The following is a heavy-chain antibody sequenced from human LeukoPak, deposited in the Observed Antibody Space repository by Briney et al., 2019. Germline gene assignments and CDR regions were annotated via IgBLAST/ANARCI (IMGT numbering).Heavy chain of an antibody. J-gene: IGHJ4*02. CDR1: GFTFAKYG. CDR3: ASELWFGELFGY. D-gene: IGHD3-10*01. CDR2: IRYDGSNK. Sequence: SGGSLRLSCAASGFTFAKYGMHWVRQAPGKGLEWVAFIRYDGSNKYYADSVKGRFTISRDNSKNTLYLQMNSLRAEDTAVYYCASELWFGELFGYWGQGTLVTVSS. V-gene: IGHV3-30*02.